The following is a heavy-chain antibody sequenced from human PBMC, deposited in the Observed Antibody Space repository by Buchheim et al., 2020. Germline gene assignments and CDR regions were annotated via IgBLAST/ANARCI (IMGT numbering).Heavy chain of an antibody. CDR2: IIPIFGTA. CDR1: GCTFTSYA. CDR3: AGDRYTDEAFGY. V-gene: IGHV1-69*01. D-gene: IGHD5-24*01. Sequence: QVQLVQSGAEVKKPGSSVKVSCKASGCTFTSYAISWVRQAPGQGLEWMGGIIPIFGTANYAQKFQGRVTITADESTSTDYVELNSLRSGDTAVYYCAGDRYTDEAFGYWGQGTL. J-gene: IGHJ4*02.